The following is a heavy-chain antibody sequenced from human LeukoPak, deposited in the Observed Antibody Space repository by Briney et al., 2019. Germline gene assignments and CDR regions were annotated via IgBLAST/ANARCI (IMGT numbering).Heavy chain of an antibody. J-gene: IGHJ4*02. CDR2: ISSSSSYT. D-gene: IGHD3-22*01. Sequence: KPGGSLRLSCAASGFTFSDYYMSWIRQAPGKGLEWVSYISSSSSYTNYADSVKGRFTISRDNAKNSLYLQMNSLGAEDTAVYYCARVRYYYDSSGYPDYWGQGTLVTVSS. V-gene: IGHV3-11*05. CDR1: GFTFSDYY. CDR3: ARVRYYYDSSGYPDY.